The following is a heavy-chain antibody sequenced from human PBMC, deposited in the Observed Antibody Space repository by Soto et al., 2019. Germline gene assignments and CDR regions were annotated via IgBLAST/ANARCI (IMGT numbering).Heavy chain of an antibody. J-gene: IGHJ4*02. D-gene: IGHD2-15*01. Sequence: PGGSLRLSCAASGFTVSSNYMSWVRQAPGKGLEWVSVIYSGGSTYYADSVKGRFTISRDNSKNTLYLQMNSLRAEDTAVYYCARGLSLPYFDYWGQGTLVTVSS. V-gene: IGHV3-53*01. CDR2: IYSGGST. CDR3: ARGLSLPYFDY. CDR1: GFTVSSNY.